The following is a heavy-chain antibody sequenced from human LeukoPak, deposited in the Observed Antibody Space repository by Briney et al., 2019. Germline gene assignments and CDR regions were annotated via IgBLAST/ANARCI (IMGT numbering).Heavy chain of an antibody. D-gene: IGHD2-15*01. V-gene: IGHV3-30*16. CDR3: ARDSPISCSGGSCQNWFDL. CDR1: GFTLCSYA. J-gene: IGHJ5*02. CDR2: ISYDGSNK. Sequence: EEPLTLPCAPSGFTLCSYAVQCARDAPGKGLEWVADISYDGSNKYYADSVKGRFTISRDNSKNTLYLQMIGLRAEDTAVYYCARDSPISCSGGSCQNWFDLWGQGTLVTVSS.